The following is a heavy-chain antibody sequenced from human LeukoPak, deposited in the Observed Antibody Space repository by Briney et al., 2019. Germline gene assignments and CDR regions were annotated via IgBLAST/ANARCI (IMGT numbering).Heavy chain of an antibody. Sequence: GGSLRLSCTASGFTFGDYAMSWVRQAPGKGLEWVGFIRSKAYGGTTEYAASVKGRFTISRDDSKSIAYLQMNSLKTEDTAVYYCTRVRYDILTGYPYYFDYWGQGTLVTVSS. D-gene: IGHD3-9*01. CDR2: IRSKAYGGTT. J-gene: IGHJ4*02. CDR3: TRVRYDILTGYPYYFDY. CDR1: GFTFGDYA. V-gene: IGHV3-49*04.